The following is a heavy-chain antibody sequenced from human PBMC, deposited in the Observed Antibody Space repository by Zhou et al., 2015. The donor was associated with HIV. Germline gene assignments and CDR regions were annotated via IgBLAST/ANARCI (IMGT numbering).Heavy chain of an antibody. CDR1: GGTFSGSD. Sequence: LVQSGTEVRKPGSSVKVSCKASGGTFSGSDLSWVRQAPGQGLEWMGRITPMFEIHNYAEKFRARLTITVDKSTSAAYMELSSLTSEDAALYFCARSSVNHDNAFDLWGQGTKVIVSS. D-gene: IGHD3-22*01. J-gene: IGHJ3*01. CDR3: ARSSVNHDNAFDL. CDR2: ITPMFEIH. V-gene: IGHV1-69*17.